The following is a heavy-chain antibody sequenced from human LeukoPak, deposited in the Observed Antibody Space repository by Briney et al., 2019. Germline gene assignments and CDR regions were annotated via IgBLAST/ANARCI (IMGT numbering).Heavy chain of an antibody. D-gene: IGHD3-10*01. Sequence: SQTLSLTCTVSGASINSDGYYWTWISQHPGKGLEWIGYIYYTGSTYYNPSLKSRLSILIDTSKNQFSLRLSSVTAADTALYYCARARVYYGSGDPFDYWGQGTLVTVSS. CDR3: ARARVYYGSGDPFDY. CDR1: GASINSDGYY. CDR2: IYYTGST. V-gene: IGHV4-31*03. J-gene: IGHJ4*02.